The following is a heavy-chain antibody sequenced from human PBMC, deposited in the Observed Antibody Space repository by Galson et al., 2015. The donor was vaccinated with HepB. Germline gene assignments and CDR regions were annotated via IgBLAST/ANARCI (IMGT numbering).Heavy chain of an antibody. J-gene: IGHJ3*02. Sequence: SVKVSCKASGYTFTGYYMHWVRQAPGQGLEWMGRINPNSGGSNSPQQFQGRVIMTSDTSSSSASMELSRLRSDDTAVYYCARAGHCNGGDCLFDAFDIWGHGTLVTVSS. CDR2: INPNSGGS. D-gene: IGHD2-8*02. CDR3: ARAGHCNGGDCLFDAFDI. V-gene: IGHV1-2*06. CDR1: GYTFTGYY.